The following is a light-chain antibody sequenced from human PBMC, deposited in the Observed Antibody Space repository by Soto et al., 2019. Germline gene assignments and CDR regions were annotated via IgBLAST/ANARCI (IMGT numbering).Light chain of an antibody. CDR2: AAS. Sequence: DMQLTQSPSSLSTFVGDRVTVTCRASQSISSYLNWYQQKPGKAPKLLIYAASSLQSGVPSRFSGSGSGTDFTLTISSLQPEDFANYYCQQSYSLPRTFGQGTKV. CDR1: QSISSY. V-gene: IGKV1-39*01. J-gene: IGKJ1*01. CDR3: QQSYSLPRT.